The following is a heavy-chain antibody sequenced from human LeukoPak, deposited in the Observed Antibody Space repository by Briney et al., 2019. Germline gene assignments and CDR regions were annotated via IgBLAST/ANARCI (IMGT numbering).Heavy chain of an antibody. CDR1: GGTFSSYA. Sequence: SVKVSCKASGGTFSSYAISWVRQAPGQGLEWMGGIIPIFGTANYAQKFQGRVTITADESTSTAYMELSSLRSEDTAVYYCARVPDCSSTSCLYYMDVWGKGTTVTVSS. J-gene: IGHJ6*03. CDR3: ARVPDCSSTSCLYYMDV. D-gene: IGHD2-2*01. CDR2: IIPIFGTA. V-gene: IGHV1-69*13.